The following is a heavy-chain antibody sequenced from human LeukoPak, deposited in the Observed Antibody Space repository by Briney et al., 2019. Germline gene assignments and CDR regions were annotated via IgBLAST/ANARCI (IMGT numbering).Heavy chain of an antibody. Sequence: PGGALRHCCVASRYSLTNYGMAWVRQAPGGGLELDAPITARGEISYYVASVKGRFTFSRDNSKIILYLQMDSLRSEDTALYYCAKCNSVARSTCFDSWGQGTLVTVSS. D-gene: IGHD2/OR15-2a*01. CDR1: RYSLTNYG. J-gene: IGHJ4*02. V-gene: IGHV3-23*01. CDR3: AKCNSVARSTCFDS. CDR2: ITARGEIS.